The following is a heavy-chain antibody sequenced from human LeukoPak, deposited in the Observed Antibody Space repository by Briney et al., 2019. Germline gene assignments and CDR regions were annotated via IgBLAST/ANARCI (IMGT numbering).Heavy chain of an antibody. CDR2: ISSSSSYI. V-gene: IGHV3-21*01. D-gene: IGHD6-6*01. CDR3: ARDRSSSHPGHAFDI. J-gene: IGHJ3*02. Sequence: GGSLRLSCAASGFTFSSYSMNWVRQAPGKGLEWVSSISSSSSYIYYADSVKGRFTISRDNAKNSLYLQMNSLRAEDTAVYCCARDRSSSHPGHAFDIWGQGTMVTVSS. CDR1: GFTFSSYS.